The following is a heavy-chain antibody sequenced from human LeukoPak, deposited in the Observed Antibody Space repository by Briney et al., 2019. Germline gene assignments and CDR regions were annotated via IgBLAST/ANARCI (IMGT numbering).Heavy chain of an antibody. CDR2: INHSGST. CDR3: ARGWDTGYSYYGMDV. D-gene: IGHD5-18*01. CDR1: GGSFSGYY. J-gene: IGHJ6*02. Sequence: PSETLSLTCAVYGGSFSGYYWSWIRQPPGKGLEWIGEINHSGSTNYNPSLKSRVTISVDTSKNQFSLKLSSVTAADTAVYYCARGWDTGYSYYGMDVWGQGTLVTVSS. V-gene: IGHV4-34*01.